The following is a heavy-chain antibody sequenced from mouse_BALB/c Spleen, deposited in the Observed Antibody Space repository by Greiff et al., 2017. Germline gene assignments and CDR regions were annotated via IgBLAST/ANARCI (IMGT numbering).Heavy chain of an antibody. V-gene: IGHV2-9*02. Sequence: QVQLKESGPGLVAPSQSLSITCTVSGFSLTSYGVHWVRQPPGKGLEWLGVIWAGGSTNYNSALMSRLSISKDNSKSQVFLKMNSLQANDTAIYYCARNPTTMITYYAMDYWGQGTSVTVSS. D-gene: IGHD2-4*01. J-gene: IGHJ4*01. CDR3: ARNPTTMITYYAMDY. CDR1: GFSLTSYG. CDR2: IWAGGST.